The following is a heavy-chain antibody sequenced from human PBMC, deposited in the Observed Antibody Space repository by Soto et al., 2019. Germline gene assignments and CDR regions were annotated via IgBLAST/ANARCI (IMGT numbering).Heavy chain of an antibody. V-gene: IGHV3-30-3*01. J-gene: IGHJ4*02. Sequence: QVQLVESGGGVVQPGRSLRLSCAASGFTFSSYAMHWVRQAPGKGLEWVAVISYDGSNKYYADSVKGRFTISRDNSKNTLYLQMNNLRAEDTAVYYCARDPLRFLEWFYFDYWGQGTLVTVSS. CDR1: GFTFSSYA. CDR3: ARDPLRFLEWFYFDY. D-gene: IGHD3-3*01. CDR2: ISYDGSNK.